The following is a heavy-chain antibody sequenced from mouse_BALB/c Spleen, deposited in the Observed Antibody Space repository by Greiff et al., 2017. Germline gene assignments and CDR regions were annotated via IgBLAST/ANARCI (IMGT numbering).Heavy chain of an antibody. V-gene: IGHV3-6*02. J-gene: IGHJ4*01. Sequence: EVKLQESGPGLVKPSQSLSLTCSVTGYSITSGYYWNWIRQFPGNKLEWMGYISYDGSNNYNPSLKNRISITRDTSKNQFFLKLNSVTTEDTATYYCASRYDYDGYYYAMDYWGQGTSVTVSS. CDR3: ASRYDYDGYYYAMDY. D-gene: IGHD2-4*01. CDR1: GYSITSGYY. CDR2: ISYDGSN.